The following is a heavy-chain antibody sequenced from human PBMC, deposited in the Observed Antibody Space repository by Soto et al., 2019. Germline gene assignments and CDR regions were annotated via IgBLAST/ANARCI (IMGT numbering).Heavy chain of an antibody. CDR3: AILRVPPALDSYGLDV. CDR2: IYYTGST. Sequence: SETLSLTCTVSGGSISSGYYYWSWIRQLPGKGLEWIGYIYYTGSTYYNPSLKSRLTISVDTSKNQFSLQLSSVTAADTAVYYCAILRVPPALDSYGLDVWGQGTTVTVSS. V-gene: IGHV4-31*03. CDR1: GGSISSGYYY. J-gene: IGHJ6*02. D-gene: IGHD2-2*01.